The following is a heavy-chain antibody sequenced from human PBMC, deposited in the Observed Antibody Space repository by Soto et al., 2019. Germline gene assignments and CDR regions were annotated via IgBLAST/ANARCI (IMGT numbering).Heavy chain of an antibody. CDR3: ARGDYDFWSGYKYYFDY. V-gene: IGHV4-34*01. Sequence: KPSETLSLTCAVYGGSFSGYYWSWIRQPPGKGLEWIGEINHSGSTNYNPSLKSRVTISVDTSKNQFSLKLSSVTAADTAVYYCARGDYDFWSGYKYYFDYWGQGTLVTVSS. CDR1: GGSFSGYY. CDR2: INHSGST. J-gene: IGHJ4*02. D-gene: IGHD3-3*01.